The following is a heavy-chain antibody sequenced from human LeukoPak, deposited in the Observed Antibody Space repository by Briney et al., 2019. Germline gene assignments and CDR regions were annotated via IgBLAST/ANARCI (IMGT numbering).Heavy chain of an antibody. V-gene: IGHV6-1*01. D-gene: IGHD2-8*01. Sequence: SQTLSLTCAFSGDSVSSNSAAWNWIRQSPWKGLEWLGRTYYRSKWYNDYAVSVKSRMTINPDTSKNQFSLQLNSVTPEDTAVYYCARDRESYDYLDYWGQGTLVTVSS. CDR3: ARDRESYDYLDY. J-gene: IGHJ4*02. CDR1: GDSVSSNSAA. CDR2: TYYRSKWYN.